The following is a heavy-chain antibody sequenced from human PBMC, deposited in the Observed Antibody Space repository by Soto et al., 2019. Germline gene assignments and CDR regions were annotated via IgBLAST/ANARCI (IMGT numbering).Heavy chain of an antibody. CDR1: GFTFSSCA. J-gene: IGHJ3*02. Sequence: QVQLVESGGGVVQPGRSLRLSCAASGFTFSSCAMHWVRQAPGKGLEWVAVISYDGSNKYYADSVKGRFTISRDNSKNTLYLQMNSLRAEDTAVYYCARVWESSSWYLGAFDIWGQGTMVTVSS. D-gene: IGHD6-13*01. CDR3: ARVWESSSWYLGAFDI. V-gene: IGHV3-30-3*01. CDR2: ISYDGSNK.